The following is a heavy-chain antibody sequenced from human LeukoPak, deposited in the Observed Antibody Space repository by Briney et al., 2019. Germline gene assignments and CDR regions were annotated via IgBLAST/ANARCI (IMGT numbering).Heavy chain of an antibody. CDR1: GGSISSPSYY. Sequence: SETLSLTCTVSGGSISSPSYYWGWIRQPPRKGLEWIGSLYYSGSTYYNPSLKSRVTISVDTSKNQFSLKLSSVTAADTAVYYCAREGIFCSSTSCYHNWFDPWGQGTLVTVSS. J-gene: IGHJ5*02. CDR3: AREGIFCSSTSCYHNWFDP. D-gene: IGHD2-2*01. CDR2: LYYSGST. V-gene: IGHV4-39*07.